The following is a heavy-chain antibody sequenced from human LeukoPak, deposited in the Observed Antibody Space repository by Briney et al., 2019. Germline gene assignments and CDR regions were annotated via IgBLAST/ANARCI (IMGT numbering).Heavy chain of an antibody. CDR1: GFTFSSYA. J-gene: IGHJ4*02. Sequence: GGSLRLSCAASGFTFSSYAMSWVRRAPGKGLEWVSAISGSGGSTYYADSVKGRFTISRDNSKNTLYLQMNSLRAEDTAVYYCAKATQQLVRKLYFDYWGQGTLVTVSS. D-gene: IGHD6-13*01. V-gene: IGHV3-23*01. CDR2: ISGSGGST. CDR3: AKATQQLVRKLYFDY.